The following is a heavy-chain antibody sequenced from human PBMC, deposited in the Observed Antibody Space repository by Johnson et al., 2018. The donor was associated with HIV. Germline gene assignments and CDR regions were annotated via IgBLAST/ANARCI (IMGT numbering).Heavy chain of an antibody. Sequence: VQLVESGGGLVQPGGSLRLSCAASGFTFSSYAMSWVRQAPGKGLEWVSTISGSGGSTYYADSVTGRFTISRDNSKNTLYLQMNSLRAEDTAVYYCARSVNAGRPFDIWGQGTLVTVSS. CDR2: ISGSGGST. CDR1: GFTFSSYA. D-gene: IGHD2-8*01. CDR3: ARSVNAGRPFDI. J-gene: IGHJ3*02. V-gene: IGHV3-23*04.